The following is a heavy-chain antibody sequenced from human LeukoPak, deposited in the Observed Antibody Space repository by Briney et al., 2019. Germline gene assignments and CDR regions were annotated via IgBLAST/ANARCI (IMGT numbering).Heavy chain of an antibody. V-gene: IGHV4-59*06. D-gene: IGHD4-17*01. CDR1: GGSISSYY. CDR2: IYYSGST. J-gene: IGHJ2*01. CDR3: ARSTVTTNWYFDL. Sequence: SETLSLTCTVSGGSISSYYWSWIRQPPGKGLEWIGYIYYSGSTYYNPSLKSRVTISVDTSKNQFSLKLSSVTAAATAVYYCARSTVTTNWYFDLWGRGTLVTVSS.